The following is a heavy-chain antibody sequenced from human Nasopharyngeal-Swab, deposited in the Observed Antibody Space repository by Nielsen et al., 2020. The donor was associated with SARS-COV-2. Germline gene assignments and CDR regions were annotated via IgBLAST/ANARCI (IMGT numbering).Heavy chain of an antibody. CDR1: GFTFSSYG. Sequence: GESLKISCAASGFTFSSYGMHWVRQAPGKGLEWVAVISYDGSNKYYAGSAKGRFTISRDNSKNTLYLQMNSLRAEDTAVYYCAKGLEMATADYWGQGTLVTVSS. CDR3: AKGLEMATADY. V-gene: IGHV3-30*18. D-gene: IGHD5-24*01. J-gene: IGHJ4*02. CDR2: ISYDGSNK.